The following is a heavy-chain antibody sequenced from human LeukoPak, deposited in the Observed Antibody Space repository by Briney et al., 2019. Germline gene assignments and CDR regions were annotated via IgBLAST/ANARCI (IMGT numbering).Heavy chain of an antibody. Sequence: SETLSLTCTVSGGSINGYYWSWLRQPPGKGLEWIGNIYTSGSTNYNPSLKSRVTISVDTSKNQFSLKLSSVTAADRAVYYCARRPSSGWFDFWGQGILVTVSS. V-gene: IGHV4-4*09. CDR3: ARRPSSGWFDF. CDR2: IYTSGST. J-gene: IGHJ4*02. CDR1: GGSINGYY. D-gene: IGHD6-19*01.